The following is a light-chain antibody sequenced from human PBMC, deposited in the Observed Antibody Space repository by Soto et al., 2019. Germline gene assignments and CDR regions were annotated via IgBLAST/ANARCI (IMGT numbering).Light chain of an antibody. V-gene: IGLV2-14*01. CDR2: DVS. CDR3: SSYTSSSTVV. Sequence: QSVLTQPASVSGSPGQSITISCTGASNDVGGYNYGSWYQQHPGKAPKLMICDVSNRPSGVSNRFSGSKSGNTASLTISGLQAEDEAAYYCSSYTSSSTVVFGGGTKLTVL. CDR1: SNDVGGYNY. J-gene: IGLJ2*01.